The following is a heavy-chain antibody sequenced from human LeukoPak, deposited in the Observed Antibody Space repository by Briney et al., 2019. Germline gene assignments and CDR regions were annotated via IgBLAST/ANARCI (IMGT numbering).Heavy chain of an antibody. J-gene: IGHJ6*02. Sequence: GGSLRLSGAASGFTYSSYSMNWVRQAPGKGLEWVSSISSSSRYIYYADSVKGRFTISRDNAKNSLYLQMNSLRAEDTAVYYCARDMIAAADYYGMDVWGQGTTVTVSS. CDR2: ISSSSRYI. D-gene: IGHD6-13*01. V-gene: IGHV3-21*01. CDR3: ARDMIAAADYYGMDV. CDR1: GFTYSSYS.